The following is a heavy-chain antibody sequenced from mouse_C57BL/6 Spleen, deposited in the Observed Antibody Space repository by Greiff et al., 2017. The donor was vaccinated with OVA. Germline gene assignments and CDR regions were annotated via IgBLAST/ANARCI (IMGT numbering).Heavy chain of an antibody. Sequence: EVKLMESGGGLVQPKGSLKLSCAASGFSFNTYAMNWVRQAPGKGLEWVARIRSKSNNYATYYADSVKDRFTISRDDSESMLYLQMNNLKTEDTAMYYCVRGLLRNYAMDYWGQGTSVTVSS. V-gene: IGHV10-1*01. CDR2: IRSKSNNYAT. J-gene: IGHJ4*01. D-gene: IGHD2-3*01. CDR3: VRGLLRNYAMDY. CDR1: GFSFNTYA.